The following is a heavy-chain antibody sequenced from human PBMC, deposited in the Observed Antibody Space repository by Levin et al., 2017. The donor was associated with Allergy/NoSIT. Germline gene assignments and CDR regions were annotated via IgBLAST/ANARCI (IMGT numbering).Heavy chain of an antibody. CDR2: IYYSGST. CDR1: GGSISSSSYY. CDR3: ARHDTRILTGYSQAWDYFDY. Sequence: SQTLSLTCTVSGGSISSSSYYWGWIRQPPGKGLEWIGSIYYSGSTYYNPSLKSRVTISVDTSKNQFSLKLSSVTAADTAVYYCARHDTRILTGYSQAWDYFDYWGQGTLVTVSS. V-gene: IGHV4-39*01. J-gene: IGHJ4*02. D-gene: IGHD3-9*01.